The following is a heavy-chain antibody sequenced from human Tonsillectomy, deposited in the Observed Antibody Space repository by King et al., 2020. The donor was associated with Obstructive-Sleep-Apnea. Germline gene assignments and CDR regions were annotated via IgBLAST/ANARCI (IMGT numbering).Heavy chain of an antibody. V-gene: IGHV7-4-1*02. CDR3: AGERAVVVVAATRDYYYGMDV. J-gene: IGHJ6*02. D-gene: IGHD2-15*01. CDR1: GYTFTNYP. Sequence: VQLVESGSELKKPGASVKVSCKASGYTFTNYPLNWVRQAPGQGLEWMGWINTNTGNPTYAQGFTGRFVFSLDTSVSTAYLQISSLKAEDTAVYYCAGERAVVVVAATRDYYYGMDVWGQGTTVTVSS. CDR2: INTNTGNP.